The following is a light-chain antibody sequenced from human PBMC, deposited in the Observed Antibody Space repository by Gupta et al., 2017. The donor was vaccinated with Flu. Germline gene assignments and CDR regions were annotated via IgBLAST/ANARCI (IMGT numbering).Light chain of an antibody. CDR2: VVN. V-gene: IGLV2-23*02. Sequence: TSSDVGGYNLVSWYQQHPGKAPKLMIYVVNKRPSGVSTRFSGSKSGNTASLTISGLQTEDEADYYCCSYAGSDIPVFGTGTKVTVL. CDR3: CSYAGSDIPV. CDR1: SSDVGGYNL. J-gene: IGLJ1*01.